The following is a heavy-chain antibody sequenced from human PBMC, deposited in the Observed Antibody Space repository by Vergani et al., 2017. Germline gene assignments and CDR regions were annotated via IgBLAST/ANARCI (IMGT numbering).Heavy chain of an antibody. J-gene: IGHJ2*01. D-gene: IGHD4-17*01. Sequence: QVQLQESGPGLVKPSPTLSLTCTVSGGSISSGGYYWSWIRQHPGKGLEWIGYIYYSGSTYYNPSLQSRVTISVDTSKNQFSLKLSSVTAADTAVYYCAREVGYGDYEGYWYFDLWGRGTLVTVSS. V-gene: IGHV4-31*03. CDR1: GGSISSGGYY. CDR2: IYYSGST. CDR3: AREVGYGDYEGYWYFDL.